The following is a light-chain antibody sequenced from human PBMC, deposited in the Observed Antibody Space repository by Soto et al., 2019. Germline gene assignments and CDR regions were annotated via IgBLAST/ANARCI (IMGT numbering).Light chain of an antibody. CDR2: DVS. CDR1: SSDVGGYNY. V-gene: IGLV2-11*01. CDR3: CSYAGSYILM. J-gene: IGLJ3*02. Sequence: QSALTQPRSVSGSPGQSVTICCTGTSSDVGGYNYVSWYQQHPGKVPKLMIFDVSKRPSGVPDRFSGSKSGNTASLTISGLQAEDEADYHSCSYAGSYILMFGGGTKLTVL.